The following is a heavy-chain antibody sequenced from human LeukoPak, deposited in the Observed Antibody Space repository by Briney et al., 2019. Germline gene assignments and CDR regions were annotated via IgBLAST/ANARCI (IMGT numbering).Heavy chain of an antibody. Sequence: SETLSLTCAVYGGSFSGYYWSWIRQPPGKGLEWIGYIYHSGSTYYNPSLKSRVTISVDRSKNQFSLKLSSVTAADTAVYYCARSRLHGPFDPWGQGTLVTVSS. D-gene: IGHD5-18*01. J-gene: IGHJ5*02. CDR3: ARSRLHGPFDP. CDR1: GGSFSGYY. V-gene: IGHV4-34*01. CDR2: IYHSGST.